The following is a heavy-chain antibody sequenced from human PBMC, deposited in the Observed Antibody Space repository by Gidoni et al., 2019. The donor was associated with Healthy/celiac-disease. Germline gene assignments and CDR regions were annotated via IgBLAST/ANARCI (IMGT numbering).Heavy chain of an antibody. CDR1: GGSLTSRSYY. CDR3: ARPLGATPYYYYGMDV. V-gene: IGHV4-39*01. J-gene: IGHJ6*02. CDR2: IYYSGST. Sequence: QLPLQESGPGLVTPSATPSLTCTVSGGSLTSRSYYWGWIRQPPGKGLEWIGSIYYSGSTYYNPSLKSRVTISVDTSKNQFSLKLSSVTAADTAVYYCARPLGATPYYYYGMDVWGQGTTVTVSS. D-gene: IGHD1-26*01.